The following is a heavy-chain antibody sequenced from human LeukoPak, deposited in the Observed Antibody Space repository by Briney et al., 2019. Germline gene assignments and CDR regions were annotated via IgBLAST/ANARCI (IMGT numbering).Heavy chain of an antibody. CDR3: ARGWEGYFDY. V-gene: IGHV3-9*01. D-gene: IGHD6-19*01. CDR1: GFTFDDYA. Sequence: AGGSLRLSRAASGFTFDDYAMHWVRQAPGKGLEWVSGISWNSGDIGYADSVKGRFTIPRDNAKNTLYLQMNSLRAEDTAVYYCARGWEGYFDYWGQGTLVTVSS. J-gene: IGHJ4*02. CDR2: ISWNSGDI.